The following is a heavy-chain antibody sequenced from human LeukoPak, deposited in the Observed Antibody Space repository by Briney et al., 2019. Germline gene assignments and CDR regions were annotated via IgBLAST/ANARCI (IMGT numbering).Heavy chain of an antibody. V-gene: IGHV3-23*01. CDR2: ITGSGAST. CDR1: GFTFRNYA. J-gene: IGHJ3*02. CDR3: ARTFDN. Sequence: GGSLRLSCVASGFTFRNYAVNWVRQAPGKGLEWVSVITGSGASTNYADSVGGRFTISRDNSKNTLYLEMNSLRAEDTAVYYCARTFDNWGQGTKVTVSS.